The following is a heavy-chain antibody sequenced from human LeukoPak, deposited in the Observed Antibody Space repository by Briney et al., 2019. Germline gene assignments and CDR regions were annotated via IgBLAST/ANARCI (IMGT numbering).Heavy chain of an antibody. J-gene: IGHJ4*02. V-gene: IGHV3-23*01. CDR2: ISGSGGST. Sequence: GGSLRLSCAASGFTFSSYAMSWLRQAPGKGLEWVSAISGSGGSTYYEVSVKGRFTLSRDNSKNTLYLQMTSLRAEDTAVYYCAKLSLNEIWFGEILDAYFDYWGQGTLVTVSS. CDR3: AKLSLNEIWFGEILDAYFDY. CDR1: GFTFSSYA. D-gene: IGHD3-10*01.